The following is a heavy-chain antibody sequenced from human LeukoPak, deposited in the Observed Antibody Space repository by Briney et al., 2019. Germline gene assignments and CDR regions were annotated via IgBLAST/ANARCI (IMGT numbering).Heavy chain of an antibody. V-gene: IGHV3-48*03. D-gene: IGHD2-15*01. Sequence: PSGGSLRLSCAASGFTFSSYEMNWVRQAPGKGLEWVSYISNSGSTIYYADSVKGRFTISRDSSKNTLYLQMNSLRAGDAAVYYCAKAPVTTCSGAYCYPFDYWSQGTLVTVSS. CDR3: AKAPVTTCSGAYCYPFDY. J-gene: IGHJ4*02. CDR2: ISNSGSTI. CDR1: GFTFSSYE.